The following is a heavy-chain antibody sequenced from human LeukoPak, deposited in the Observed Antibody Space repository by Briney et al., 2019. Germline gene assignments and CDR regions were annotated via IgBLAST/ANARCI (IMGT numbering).Heavy chain of an antibody. CDR2: IRSKANSYAT. J-gene: IGHJ4*02. CDR3: TRYYYDSSGYHG. D-gene: IGHD3-22*01. CDR1: GFTFSGSA. V-gene: IGHV3-73*01. Sequence: PGGSLRLSCAASGFTFSGSALHWVRQASGKGLEWVGRIRSKANSYATAYAASVKGRFTISRDDSKNTAYLQMNSLKTEDTAVYYCTRYYYDSSGYHGWGQGTLVTVSS.